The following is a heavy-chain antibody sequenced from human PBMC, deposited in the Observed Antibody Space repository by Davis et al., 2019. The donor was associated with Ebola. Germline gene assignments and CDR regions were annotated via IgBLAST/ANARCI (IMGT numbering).Heavy chain of an antibody. CDR3: ARVPVYVWGSYRDDYFDY. V-gene: IGHV1-18*01. D-gene: IGHD3-16*02. Sequence: AASVKVSCKASGYTFTSYAMHWVRQAPGQRLEWMGWISAYNGNTNYAQKLQGRVTMTTDTSTSTAYMELRSLRSDDTAVYYCARVPVYVWGSYRDDYFDYWGQGTLVTVSS. CDR1: GYTFTSYA. CDR2: ISAYNGNT. J-gene: IGHJ4*02.